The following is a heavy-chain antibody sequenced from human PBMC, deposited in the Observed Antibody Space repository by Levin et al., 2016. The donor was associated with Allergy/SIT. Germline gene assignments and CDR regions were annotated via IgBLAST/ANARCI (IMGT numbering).Heavy chain of an antibody. J-gene: IGHJ5*02. V-gene: IGHV1-18*01. D-gene: IGHD6-13*01. Sequence: ASVKVSCKASGYTFTSYGVSWVRQAPGQGLEWMEWISGYNGNTKYPQNLQGRVTMTTDTSTSTAYMELRSLRSDDTAVYYCARDPDASSNFDPWGQGTLVTVSS. CDR2: ISGYNGNT. CDR3: ARDPDASSNFDP. CDR1: GYTFTSYG.